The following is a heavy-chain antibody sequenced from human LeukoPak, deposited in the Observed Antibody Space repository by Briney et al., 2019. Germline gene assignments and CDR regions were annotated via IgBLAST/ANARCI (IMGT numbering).Heavy chain of an antibody. J-gene: IGHJ6*03. D-gene: IGHD1-26*01. CDR1: GYSISSGYY. CDR3: ARVRGSGSYYYSYYMDV. Sequence: SETLSLTCTVSGYSISSGYYWSWIRQPAGKGLEWIGRIYTSGSTNYNPSLKSRVTISVDTSKNQFSLKLSSVTAADTAVYYCARVRGSGSYYYSYYMDVWGKGTTVTISS. CDR2: IYTSGST. V-gene: IGHV4-61*02.